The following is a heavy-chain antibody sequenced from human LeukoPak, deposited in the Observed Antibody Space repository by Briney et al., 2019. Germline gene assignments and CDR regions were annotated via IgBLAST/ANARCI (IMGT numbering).Heavy chain of an antibody. CDR1: GXTFGDYV. CDR3: TRDYGGFDY. CDR2: IRSKVYGGTT. D-gene: IGHD4-23*01. Sequence: PGRSLRLSCRTSGXTFGDYVMTWVRQAPGKGLEWVGFIRSKVYGGTTEYAASVKGRFIISRDDSKSIAYLQMNSLKTEDTAVYYCTRDYGGFDYWGQGTLVTVSS. V-gene: IGHV3-49*04. J-gene: IGHJ4*02.